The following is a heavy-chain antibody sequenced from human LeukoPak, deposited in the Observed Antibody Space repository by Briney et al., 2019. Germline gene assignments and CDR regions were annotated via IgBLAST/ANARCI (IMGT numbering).Heavy chain of an antibody. CDR2: IYTSGST. CDR1: GGSISSYY. J-gene: IGHJ5*02. V-gene: IGHV4-4*07. CDR3: VRRCGGDCYSKMGLDL. Sequence: SETLSLTCTVSGGSISSYYWSWIRQPAGKGLEWIGRIYTSGSTNYNPSLKSRVTMSVDTSKNQFSLKLSSVTAADTAVYYCVRRCGGDCYSKMGLDLWGQGTAVTVSS. D-gene: IGHD2-21*02.